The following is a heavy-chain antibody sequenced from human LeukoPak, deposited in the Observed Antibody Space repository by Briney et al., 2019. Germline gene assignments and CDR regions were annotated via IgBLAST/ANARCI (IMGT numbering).Heavy chain of an antibody. J-gene: IGHJ5*02. V-gene: IGHV4-39*07. CDR2: IYHSGST. CDR3: ARLDTLYYYGSGNWFDP. CDR1: GGSISSGDYY. D-gene: IGHD3-10*01. Sequence: SETLSLTCTVSGGSISSGDYYWSWIRQPPGKGLEWIGEIYHSGSTNYNPSLKSRVTISVDKSKNQFSLKLSSVTAADTAVYYCARLDTLYYYGSGNWFDPWGQGTLVTVSS.